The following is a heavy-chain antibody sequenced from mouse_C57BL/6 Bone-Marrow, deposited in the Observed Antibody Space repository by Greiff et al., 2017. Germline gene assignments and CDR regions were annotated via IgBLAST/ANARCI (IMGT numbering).Heavy chain of an antibody. CDR3: ARKGDYYGSSPAWFAY. CDR2: IYPGNGDT. CDR1: GYTFTSYN. Sequence: LQQSGAELVRPGASVKMSCKASGYTFTSYNMHWVKQTLRQGLEWIGAIYPGNGDTSYNQKFKGKATLTVDKSSSTAYMQLSSLTSEDSAVYFCARKGDYYGSSPAWFAYWGQGTLVTVSA. D-gene: IGHD1-1*01. V-gene: IGHV1-12*01. J-gene: IGHJ3*01.